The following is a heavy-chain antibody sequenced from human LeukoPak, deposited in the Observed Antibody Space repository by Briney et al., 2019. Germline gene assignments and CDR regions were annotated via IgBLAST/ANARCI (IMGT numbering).Heavy chain of an antibody. CDR2: IYHSGST. D-gene: IGHD3-10*01. Sequence: PSGTLSLTCAVSGGSISSSNWWSWVRQPPGKGLEWIGEIYHSGSTNYNPSLKSRVTISVDISENQFSLKLTSVTAADTAVYYCARQLFGGSGSYWHYGMDVWGQGTTVTVS. V-gene: IGHV4-4*02. CDR3: ARQLFGGSGSYWHYGMDV. CDR1: GGSISSSNW. J-gene: IGHJ6*02.